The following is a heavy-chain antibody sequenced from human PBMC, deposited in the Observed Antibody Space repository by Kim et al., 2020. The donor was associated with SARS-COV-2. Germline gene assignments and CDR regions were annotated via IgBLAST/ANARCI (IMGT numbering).Heavy chain of an antibody. D-gene: IGHD4-4*01. CDR1: GFTFSDYY. CDR2: ISSSSSYT. J-gene: IGHJ6*02. Sequence: GGSLRLSCAASGFTFSDYYVGWWGGGGGGGMEWVSYISSSSSYTNYADSVKGRFTISRDNAKNSLYLQMKTLRAEDTAVYYCTSNAPLFRYGMDVWCQGTTVTVSS. CDR3: TSNAPLFRYGMDV. V-gene: IGHV3-11*06.